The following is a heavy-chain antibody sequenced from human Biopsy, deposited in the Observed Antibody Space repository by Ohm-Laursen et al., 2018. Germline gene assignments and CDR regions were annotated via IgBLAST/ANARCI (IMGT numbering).Heavy chain of an antibody. D-gene: IGHD1-14*01. CDR2: IIPIFNTP. Sequence: SSVKVSCNVSGDRFSNYPISWVRQAPGQGLEWMGGIIPIFNTPKYAQRFQGRVTIPADRSTTTAYMELSSLRSEDTAVYYCARDTELLSIGLDYNFGMVVWGQGTTVTVSS. V-gene: IGHV1-69*06. J-gene: IGHJ6*02. CDR3: ARDTELLSIGLDYNFGMVV. CDR1: GDRFSNYP.